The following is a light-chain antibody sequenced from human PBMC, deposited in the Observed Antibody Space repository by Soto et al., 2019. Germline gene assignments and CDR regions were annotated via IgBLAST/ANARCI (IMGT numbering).Light chain of an antibody. CDR2: EVS. CDR1: SSDVGGYNH. Sequence: QSALTQPAPVSGFLGQSTTISCTGSSSDVGGYNHVSWYQQHPGKAPKVIIYEVSNRPSGISNRFSGSKSGNTASLTISGLQAEDEADYYCSSYTTSSTWVFGGGTKLTVL. J-gene: IGLJ2*01. V-gene: IGLV2-14*01. CDR3: SSYTTSSTWV.